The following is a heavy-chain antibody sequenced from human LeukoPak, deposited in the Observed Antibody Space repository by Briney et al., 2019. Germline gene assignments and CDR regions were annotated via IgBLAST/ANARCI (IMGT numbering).Heavy chain of an antibody. CDR3: AKDNYNLGFDY. Sequence: GGSLRLSCAASGFTFSSYGMHWVRQAPGKGLEWVAVIWYGGSNKYYADSVKGRFTISRDNSKNTLYLQMNSLRAEDTAVYYCAKDNYNLGFDYWGQGTLVTVSS. D-gene: IGHD1-1*01. J-gene: IGHJ4*02. V-gene: IGHV3-30*02. CDR1: GFTFSSYG. CDR2: IWYGGSNK.